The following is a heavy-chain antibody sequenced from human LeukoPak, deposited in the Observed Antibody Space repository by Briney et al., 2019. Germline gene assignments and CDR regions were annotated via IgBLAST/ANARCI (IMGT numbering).Heavy chain of an antibody. CDR1: GFTFSSYA. V-gene: IGHV3-30-3*01. CDR3: ARGHALRQFDY. J-gene: IGHJ4*02. D-gene: IGHD3-3*01. CDR2: ISYDGSNK. Sequence: PGGSLRLSCAASGFTFSSYAMHWVRQAPGKGLEWVAVISYDGSNKYYADSVKGRFTISRDNSKSTLYLQMNSLRAEDTAVYYCARGHALRQFDYWGQGTLVTVSS.